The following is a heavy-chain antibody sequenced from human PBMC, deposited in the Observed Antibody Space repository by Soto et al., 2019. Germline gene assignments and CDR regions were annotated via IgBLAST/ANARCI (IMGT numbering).Heavy chain of an antibody. D-gene: IGHD2-2*01. CDR3: AREGYSCSSTSCHVDAFDI. Sequence: QVQLVESGGGVVQPGRSLRLSCAASGFTFSSYGMHWVRQAPGKGLEWVAVIWYDGSNKYYADSVKGRFTISRDNSKNTLYLQMNSLRAEDTAVYYCAREGYSCSSTSCHVDAFDIWGQGTMVTVSS. CDR1: GFTFSSYG. J-gene: IGHJ3*02. V-gene: IGHV3-33*01. CDR2: IWYDGSNK.